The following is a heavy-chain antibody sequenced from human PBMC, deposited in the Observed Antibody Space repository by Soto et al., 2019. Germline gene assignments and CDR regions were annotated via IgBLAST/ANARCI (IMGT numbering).Heavy chain of an antibody. Sequence: GGSLRLSCAASGFTFSSYAMSWVRQAPGKGLEWVSVIYSGGSTYYADSVKGRFTISRDNSKNTLYLQMNSLRAEDTAVYYCARSDGFYDFWSGWKYYYMDVWGKGTTVTAP. J-gene: IGHJ6*03. V-gene: IGHV3-66*01. CDR1: GFTFSSYA. D-gene: IGHD3-3*01. CDR3: ARSDGFYDFWSGWKYYYMDV. CDR2: IYSGGST.